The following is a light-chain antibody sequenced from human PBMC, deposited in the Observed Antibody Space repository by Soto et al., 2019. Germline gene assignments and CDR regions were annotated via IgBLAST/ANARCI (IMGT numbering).Light chain of an antibody. CDR2: WAS. CDR3: QQYYSIPHT. J-gene: IGKJ2*01. CDR1: QSVLYSSNHKNY. V-gene: IGKV4-1*01. Sequence: DIVMTQSPDSLAVSLGERATINCKSSQSVLYSSNHKNYLAWYQQKPGQTPNLLIYWASTRESGVPDRFSGSGSGTDFTLTISSLQVEDVAVYYCQQYYSIPHTFGQGTKLEIK.